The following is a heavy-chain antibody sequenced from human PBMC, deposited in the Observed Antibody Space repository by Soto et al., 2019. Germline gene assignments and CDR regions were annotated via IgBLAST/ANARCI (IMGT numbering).Heavy chain of an antibody. CDR3: ARDRCSSTSCYRSYGMDV. CDR1: GDSVSSNSAA. V-gene: IGHV6-1*01. Sequence: SPTLSLTCAISGDSVSSNSAAWSWIRQSPSRGLEWLGRTYYRSKWYNDYAVSVKSRITINPDTSKNQFSLQLNSVTPEDTAVYYCARDRCSSTSCYRSYGMDVWGQGTTVTVSS. D-gene: IGHD2-2*01. J-gene: IGHJ6*02. CDR2: TYYRSKWYN.